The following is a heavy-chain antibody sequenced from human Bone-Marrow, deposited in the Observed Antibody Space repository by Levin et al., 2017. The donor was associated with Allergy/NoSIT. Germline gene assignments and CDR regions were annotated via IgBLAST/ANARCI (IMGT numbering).Heavy chain of an antibody. CDR1: GGTFSSYA. D-gene: IGHD4-17*01. CDR2: IIPIFGTA. CDR3: ARGQGTTVTNPYYY. Sequence: KISCKASGGTFSSYAISWVRQAPGQGLEWMGGIIPIFGTANYAQKFQGRVTITADKSTSTAYMELSSLRSEDTAVYYCARGQGTTVTNPYYYWGQGTLVTVSS. V-gene: IGHV1-69*06. J-gene: IGHJ4*02.